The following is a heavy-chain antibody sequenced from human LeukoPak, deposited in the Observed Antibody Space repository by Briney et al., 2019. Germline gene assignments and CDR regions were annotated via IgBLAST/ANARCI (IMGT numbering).Heavy chain of an antibody. Sequence: GGSLRLSCAASGFTVSSNYMSWVRQAPGKGLEWVSVIYSGGSTHYADSVKGRFTISRDNSKNTLYLQMNSLRAEDTAVYYCARISVLWYFYAMDVWGQGTTVTVSS. J-gene: IGHJ6*02. CDR1: GFTVSSNY. CDR3: ARISVLWYFYAMDV. CDR2: IYSGGST. V-gene: IGHV3-66*01. D-gene: IGHD3-10*01.